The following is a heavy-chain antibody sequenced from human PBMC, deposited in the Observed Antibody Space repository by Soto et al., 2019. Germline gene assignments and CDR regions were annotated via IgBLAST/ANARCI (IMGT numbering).Heavy chain of an antibody. CDR3: ARDVHYYDSSGYYYFDY. V-gene: IGHV4-30-4*01. J-gene: IGHJ4*02. D-gene: IGHD3-22*01. CDR1: GGSISSGDYY. Sequence: SETLSLTCTVSGGSISSGDYYWSWIRQPPGKGLEWIGYIYYSGSTYYNPSLKSRVTISVDTSKNQFSLKLSSVTAADTAVYYCARDVHYYDSSGYYYFDYWGQGTLVTASS. CDR2: IYYSGST.